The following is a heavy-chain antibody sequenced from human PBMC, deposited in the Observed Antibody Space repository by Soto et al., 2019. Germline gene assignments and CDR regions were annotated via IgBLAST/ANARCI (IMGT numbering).Heavy chain of an antibody. Sequence: SETLSLTCTLSGASISSYYWSWIRQPPGKGLEWIGYIYYSGSTNYNPSPKSRVTISVDTSKNQFSLKLSAVTAADTAVYYCARDSGGCYDRVDAFDIWGQGTMVTVSS. CDR1: GASISSYY. CDR3: ARDSGGCYDRVDAFDI. J-gene: IGHJ3*02. V-gene: IGHV4-59*01. CDR2: IYYSGST. D-gene: IGHD1-26*01.